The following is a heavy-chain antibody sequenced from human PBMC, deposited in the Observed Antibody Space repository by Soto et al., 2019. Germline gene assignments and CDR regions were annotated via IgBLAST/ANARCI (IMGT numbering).Heavy chain of an antibody. CDR2: INPKFGDT. Sequence: QVQLVPSGAEVKEPGDSVRVSCEASGYTFTAYYIHWVRQAPGQGLEWMGWINPKFGDTTYAQDFQGRLTLTRDMSISTVYMDLSRLTSDDTAIYYCARNMDYYYGPGSGNGHGVWGQGTTVNVFS. CDR3: ARNMDYYYGPGSGNGHGV. J-gene: IGHJ6*02. V-gene: IGHV1-2*02. CDR1: GYTFTAYY. D-gene: IGHD3-10*01.